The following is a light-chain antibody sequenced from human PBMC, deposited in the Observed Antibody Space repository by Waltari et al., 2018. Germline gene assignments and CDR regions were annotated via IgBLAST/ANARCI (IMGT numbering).Light chain of an antibody. Sequence: QSVLTQPPSASGTPGQRVTISCSGSNSNIGSNPVSWYQQFPGTAPKLVINKNDQRPSGVPARFAASKSGTASSLAISGLRSEDEADYYCAAWDDSPIGQVFGGGTKVTVL. CDR3: AAWDDSPIGQV. CDR1: NSNIGSNP. CDR2: KND. J-gene: IGLJ3*02. V-gene: IGLV1-47*01.